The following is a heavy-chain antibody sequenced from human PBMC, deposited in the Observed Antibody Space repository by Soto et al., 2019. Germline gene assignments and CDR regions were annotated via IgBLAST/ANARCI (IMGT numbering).Heavy chain of an antibody. CDR1: GFTFSSYW. J-gene: IGHJ6*02. D-gene: IGHD2-2*01. CDR3: AREEYCSSTSCQYYYYYGMDV. Sequence: PGGSLRLSCAASGFTFSSYWMIWVRQAPGKGLEWVANIKQDGSEKYYVDSVKGRFTISRDNAKNSLYLQMNSLRAEDTAVYYCAREEYCSSTSCQYYYYYGMDVWGQGTTVTVSS. CDR2: IKQDGSEK. V-gene: IGHV3-7*05.